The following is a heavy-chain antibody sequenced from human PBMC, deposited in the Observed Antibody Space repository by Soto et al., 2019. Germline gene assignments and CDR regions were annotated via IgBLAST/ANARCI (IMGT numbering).Heavy chain of an antibody. CDR3: AGGLAVALNRFDP. V-gene: IGHV3-21*01. CDR2: ISSSSSYI. Sequence: EVQLVESGGGLVKPGGSLRLSCAASGFTFSSYSMNWVRQAPGKGLEWVSSISSSSSYIYYADSVKGRFTISRDNAKNSLYLDINGLRAEDTAVYYCAGGLAVALNRFDPWGQGTLVTVSS. J-gene: IGHJ5*02. D-gene: IGHD6-19*01. CDR1: GFTFSSYS.